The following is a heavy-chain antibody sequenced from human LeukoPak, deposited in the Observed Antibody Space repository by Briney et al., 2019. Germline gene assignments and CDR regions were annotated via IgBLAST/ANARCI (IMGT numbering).Heavy chain of an antibody. J-gene: IGHJ6*03. Sequence: PGGSLRLSCAASGFTFSDYYMSWIRQAPGKGLEWVSYISSSGSTIYYADSVKGRFTISRDNAKNSLYLQMNSLRAEDTAVYYCARVRRPTVSVRIYYYYMDVWGKGTTVTISS. V-gene: IGHV3-11*01. CDR3: ARVRRPTVSVRIYYYYMDV. CDR1: GFTFSDYY. CDR2: ISSSGSTI. D-gene: IGHD4-17*01.